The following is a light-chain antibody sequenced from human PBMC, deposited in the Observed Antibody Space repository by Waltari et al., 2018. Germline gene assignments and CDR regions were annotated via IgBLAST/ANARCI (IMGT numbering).Light chain of an antibody. Sequence: DIVLTQSPDILSLSPGERATLSCKSSQSVASLYIAWYQQKPGRAPSLVIYSTSYRASGIPDRFSGSGSGTDFTLTISRLEPEDFAVYYCQHYGTSPPYAFGQGTKLEIK. CDR2: STS. V-gene: IGKV3-20*01. J-gene: IGKJ2*01. CDR3: QHYGTSPPYA. CDR1: QSVASLY.